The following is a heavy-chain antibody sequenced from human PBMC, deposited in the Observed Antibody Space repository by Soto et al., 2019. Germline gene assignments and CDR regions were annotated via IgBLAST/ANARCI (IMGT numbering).Heavy chain of an antibody. CDR1: GFTCNTYG. V-gene: IGHV3-33*01. CDR3: ARADCTGAYCYSWPFNYGVDV. CDR2: IWYDGSNK. J-gene: IGHJ6*02. Sequence: AGGYLRLSCTTSGFTCNTYGMHWVRQAPGKGLKWVAIIWYDGSNKYYADSVKGRFTISRDNSKNTLYLQMNSLRAEDTALYYCARADCTGAYCYSWPFNYGVDVWGQGTTVIVSS. D-gene: IGHD2-15*01.